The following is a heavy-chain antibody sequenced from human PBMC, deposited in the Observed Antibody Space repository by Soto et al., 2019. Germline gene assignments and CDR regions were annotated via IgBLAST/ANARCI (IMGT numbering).Heavy chain of an antibody. Sequence: ASVKVSCKASGYTFTSYGISWVRQAPGQGLERKRWISAYNGNTNYAQKLQGRVTITTDTSTSTAYMELRSLRSDDTAVYYCARYGSGPHYGMDVWGQGTTVTVSS. V-gene: IGHV1-18*01. CDR2: ISAYNGNT. J-gene: IGHJ6*02. D-gene: IGHD3-10*01. CDR1: GYTFTSYG. CDR3: ARYGSGPHYGMDV.